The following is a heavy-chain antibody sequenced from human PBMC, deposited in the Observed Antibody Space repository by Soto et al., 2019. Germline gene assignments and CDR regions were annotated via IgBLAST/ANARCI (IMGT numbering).Heavy chain of an antibody. J-gene: IGHJ6*02. CDR2: IIPIFGTA. Sequence: SVKVSCKASGCTFSSYAISWVRQAPGQGLEWMGGIIPIFGTANYAQKFQGRVTITADKSTSTAYMELSSLRSEDTAVYYCATGGIAARAYYYYGMDVWGQGTTVTVSS. CDR3: ATGGIAARAYYYYGMDV. V-gene: IGHV1-69*06. CDR1: GCTFSSYA. D-gene: IGHD6-6*01.